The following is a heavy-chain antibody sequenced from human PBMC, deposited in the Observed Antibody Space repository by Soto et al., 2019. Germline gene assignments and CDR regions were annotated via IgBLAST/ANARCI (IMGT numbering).Heavy chain of an antibody. CDR2: INVGKGNT. Sequence: ASVKVSCKTSGYTFSTYILYWMRQAPGQRLEWMGWINVGKGNTKYSEKFQGRVTITRDTSASTAYMELSGLRSEDTAVYYCASGHCNDICYNDYWGKGTLVTVP. CDR1: GYTFSTYI. V-gene: IGHV1-3*01. J-gene: IGHJ4*02. D-gene: IGHD3-9*01. CDR3: ASGHCNDICYNDY.